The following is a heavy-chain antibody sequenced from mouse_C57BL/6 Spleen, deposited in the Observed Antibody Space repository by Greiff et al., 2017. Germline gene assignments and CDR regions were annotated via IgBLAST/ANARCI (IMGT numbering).Heavy chain of an antibody. D-gene: IGHD2-1*01. CDR1: GYTFTSYW. J-gene: IGHJ2*01. Sequence: QVQLQQPGAELVKPGASVKLSCKASGYTFTSYWMHWVKQRPGQGLEWIGMIHPNSGSTNYNEKFKSKATLTVDKSSSTAYMQLSSLTSEDSAVYYCARRGDLPYYCDYWGQGTTLTVSS. CDR3: ARRGDLPYYCDY. CDR2: IHPNSGST. V-gene: IGHV1-64*01.